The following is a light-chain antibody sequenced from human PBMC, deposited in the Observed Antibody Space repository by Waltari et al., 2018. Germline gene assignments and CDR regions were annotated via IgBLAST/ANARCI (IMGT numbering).Light chain of an antibody. CDR1: TGDVPSGHY. Sequence: QAVVTHEPSLTVSPGGTVTPTCCPTTGDVPSGHYPYWSQQKPGQAPRTLIYDTSNKHSWTPARFSGSLLGGKAALTLSGAQPEDEAEYHCLLSYSDGWVFGGGTKLTVL. V-gene: IGLV7-46*01. J-gene: IGLJ3*02. CDR2: DTS. CDR3: LLSYSDGWV.